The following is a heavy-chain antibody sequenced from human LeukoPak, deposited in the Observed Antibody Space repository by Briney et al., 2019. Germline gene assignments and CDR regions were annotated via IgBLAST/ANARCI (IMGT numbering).Heavy chain of an antibody. Sequence: GTLSLTCAVSGGSISSSNWWSWVRQPPGKGLEWIGEIYHSGSTNYNPSLKSRVTVSVDKSKNQFSLKLSSVTAADTAVYYCARDIFFCSGGSCYTGLGFDYWGQGTLVTVSS. CDR3: ARDIFFCSGGSCYTGLGFDY. D-gene: IGHD2-15*01. CDR2: IYHSGST. V-gene: IGHV4-4*02. CDR1: GGSISSSNW. J-gene: IGHJ4*02.